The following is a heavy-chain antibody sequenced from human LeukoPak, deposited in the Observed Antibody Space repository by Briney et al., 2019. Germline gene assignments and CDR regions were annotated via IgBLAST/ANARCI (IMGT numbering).Heavy chain of an antibody. CDR3: ARVGSIAAAGTPDY. CDR1: GFTFSDYY. Sequence: PGGSLRLSCAASGFTFSDYYMTRIRQAPGKGLEWVSYISGSGTYTNYADSVKGRFTTSRDNAKKSLYLQMNSPRAEDTAVYYCARVGSIAAAGTPDYWGQGALVTVSS. J-gene: IGHJ4*02. CDR2: ISGSGTYT. V-gene: IGHV3-11*06. D-gene: IGHD6-13*01.